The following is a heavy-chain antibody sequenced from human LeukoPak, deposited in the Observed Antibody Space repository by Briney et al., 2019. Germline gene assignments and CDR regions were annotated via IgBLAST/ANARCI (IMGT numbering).Heavy chain of an antibody. CDR2: IYPGNYDI. V-gene: IGHV5-51*01. CDR1: GHRFSTKW. D-gene: IGHD3-22*01. J-gene: IGHJ3*01. CDR3: ASPDRRRTSLYIFDV. Sequence: GESLKISCKYSGHRFSTKWLGWVRHMPGKGLEWMGIIYPGNYDIRYSPSFQSQVAISADTSITTAYLQWSSLKASDTATYYCASPDRRRTSLYIFDVWGQGTKVTVSS.